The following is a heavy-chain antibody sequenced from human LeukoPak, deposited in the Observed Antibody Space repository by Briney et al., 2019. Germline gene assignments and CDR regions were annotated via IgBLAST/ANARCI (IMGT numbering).Heavy chain of an antibody. D-gene: IGHD3-3*01. Sequence: PGGSLRLSCEASGFTFSSFHLSWVRQAPGKGLEGVSAISGSGETTYYADSVKGRFTISRDNSKNTLYLQMNSLRAEDTAVYYCAKGYYDFWSGYYTRYFDYWGQGTLVTVSS. J-gene: IGHJ4*02. CDR2: ISGSGETT. CDR3: AKGYYDFWSGYYTRYFDY. V-gene: IGHV3-23*01. CDR1: GFTFSSFH.